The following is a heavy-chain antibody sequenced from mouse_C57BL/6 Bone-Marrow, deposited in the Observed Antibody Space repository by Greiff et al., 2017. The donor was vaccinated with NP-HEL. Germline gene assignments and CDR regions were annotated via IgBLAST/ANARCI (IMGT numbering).Heavy chain of an antibody. CDR2: ISYDGSN. CDR3: AIDSSGYVPFDY. CDR1: GYSITSGYY. Sequence: EVQRVESGPGLVKPSQSLSLTCSVTGYSITSGYYWNWIRQFPGNKLEWMGYISYDGSNNYNPSLKNRISITRDTSKNQFFLKLNSVTTEDTATYYCAIDSSGYVPFDYWGQGTTLTVSS. V-gene: IGHV3-6*01. J-gene: IGHJ2*01. D-gene: IGHD3-2*02.